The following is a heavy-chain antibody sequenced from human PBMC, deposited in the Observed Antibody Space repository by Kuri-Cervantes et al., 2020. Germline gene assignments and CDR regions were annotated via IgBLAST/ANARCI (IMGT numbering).Heavy chain of an antibody. CDR2: MNPNSGNT. CDR3: ATSSLPSTWAVQGSYFDF. J-gene: IGHJ4*02. V-gene: IGHV1-8*02. D-gene: IGHD1-1*01. CDR1: GYTFTSYD. Sequence: ASVKVSCKASGYTFTSYDINWVRQATGQGLEWMGWMNPNSGNTGYAQKFQGRVTMTRNTSISTAYMELSGLRFEDTAMYYCATSSLPSTWAVQGSYFDFWGQGTLVTVSS.